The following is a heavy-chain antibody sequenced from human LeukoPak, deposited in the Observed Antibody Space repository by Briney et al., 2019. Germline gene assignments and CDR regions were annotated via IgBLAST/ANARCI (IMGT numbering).Heavy chain of an antibody. Sequence: PSETLSLTCTVSGGSISSYYWSWIRQPPGKRLEWIGYIYYSGSTNYNPSLKSRVTISVDTSKNQFSLKLSSATAADTAMYYCARDGEDSYFGIDTQIDYWGQGTLVTVSS. CDR1: GGSISSYY. CDR3: ARDGEDSYFGIDTQIDY. J-gene: IGHJ4*02. D-gene: IGHD3-10*01. CDR2: IYYSGST. V-gene: IGHV4-59*01.